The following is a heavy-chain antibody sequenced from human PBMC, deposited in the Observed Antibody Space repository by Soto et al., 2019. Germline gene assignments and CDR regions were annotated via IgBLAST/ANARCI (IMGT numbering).Heavy chain of an antibody. V-gene: IGHV1-69*13. CDR1: GYTFTSYV. J-gene: IGHJ6*02. CDR3: ARAGYCTNGVCSSFYYYGMDV. Sequence: SVKVSCKASGYTFTSYVMHWVRQAPGQRLEWMGGIIAIFGNANYAQKFQGRVTITADESTSTAYMELSSLRSEDTAVYYCARAGYCTNGVCSSFYYYGMDVWGRGTTVTVSS. D-gene: IGHD2-8*01. CDR2: IIAIFGNA.